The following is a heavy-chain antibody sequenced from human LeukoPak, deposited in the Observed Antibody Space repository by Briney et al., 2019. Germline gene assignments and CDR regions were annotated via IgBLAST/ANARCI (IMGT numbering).Heavy chain of an antibody. V-gene: IGHV3-74*01. CDR3: LRTTLGPAGAIDY. D-gene: IGHD2-2*01. CDR1: GFTFSSYW. J-gene: IGHJ4*02. CDR2: INTDGSSV. Sequence: PGESLRLSCAASGFTFSSYWMHWVRQAPGKGLVWVSRINTDGSSVTYAEFVKGRFTISRDNAKNTLYLQMNSLRAEDTAVYHCLRTTLGPAGAIDYWGQGTLVAVSS.